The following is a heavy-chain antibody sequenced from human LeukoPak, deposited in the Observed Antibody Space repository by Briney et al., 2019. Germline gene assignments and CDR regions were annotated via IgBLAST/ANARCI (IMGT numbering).Heavy chain of an antibody. CDR1: GGTFSSYA. D-gene: IGHD5-24*01. V-gene: IGHV1-69*01. CDR2: IIPVFNTP. J-gene: IGHJ4*02. Sequence: VASVKVSCKASGGTFSSYAVNWVRQAPGQGLEWMGGIIPVFNTPIYAQQFQGRVTIIADESTTTAYMELSSLRSEDTAVYYCARGGSRVVTISISDYWGQGTLVTVSS. CDR3: ARGGSRVVTISISDY.